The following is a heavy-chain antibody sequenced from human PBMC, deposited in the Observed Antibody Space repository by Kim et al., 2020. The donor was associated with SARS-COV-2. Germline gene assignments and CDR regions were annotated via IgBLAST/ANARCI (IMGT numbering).Heavy chain of an antibody. CDR2: IYYSGST. D-gene: IGHD6-13*01. CDR3: ASLRQQLVGFSPSVFDC. CDR1: GGSISSSSYY. J-gene: IGHJ4*02. V-gene: IGHV4-39*01. Sequence: SETLSLTCTVSGGSISSSSYYWGWIRQPPGKGLKWIGSIYYSGSTYYNPSLRSRVTISVDTSKNQFSLKLSSVTAADTAVYYCASLRQQLVGFSPSVFDCWGQGTLVTVSS.